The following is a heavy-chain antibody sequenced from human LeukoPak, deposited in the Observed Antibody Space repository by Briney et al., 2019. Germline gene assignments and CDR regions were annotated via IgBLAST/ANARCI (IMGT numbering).Heavy chain of an antibody. V-gene: IGHV1-69*01. CDR2: IIPIFGTA. Sequence: GSSVKGSCKASGGTFSSYAISWVRQAPGQGLEWMGGIIPIFGTANYAQKFQGRVTITADESTSTAYMELSSLRSEDTAVYYCAYCGGDCYSDIWFDPWGQGTLVTVSS. CDR3: AYCGGDCYSDIWFDP. CDR1: GGTFSSYA. J-gene: IGHJ5*02. D-gene: IGHD2-21*02.